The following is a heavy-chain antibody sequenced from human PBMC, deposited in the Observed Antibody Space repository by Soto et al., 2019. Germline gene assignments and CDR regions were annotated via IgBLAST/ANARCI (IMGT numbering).Heavy chain of an antibody. V-gene: IGHV3-13*04. D-gene: IGHD3-22*01. CDR3: ARGGASHNSGYYYFGL. CDR1: GFTFSSYD. Sequence: EVQLEESGGGLVQPGGSLSLSCAASGFTFSSYDMHWVRQVTGKGLEWVSTFGSSGDTYYPGSLKGRFTISSENAKNSLYLQMNSLRAEDTAVYYCARGGASHNSGYYYFGLWGQGTLVTVSS. CDR2: FGSSGDT. J-gene: IGHJ4*02.